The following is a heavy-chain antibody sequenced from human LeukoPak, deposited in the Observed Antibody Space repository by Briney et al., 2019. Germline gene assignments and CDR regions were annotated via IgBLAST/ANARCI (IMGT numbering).Heavy chain of an antibody. J-gene: IGHJ4*02. CDR1: GGTFISYT. Sequence: GASVKVSFKASGGTFISYTISWVRQPPGQGLEWMGRIIPILGIANYAQKFHDRVTITADKSTSTAYMELGSLRSEDTAVYYCAREFGMVDYWGQGTLVTVSS. D-gene: IGHD1-14*01. CDR2: IIPILGIA. CDR3: AREFGMVDY. V-gene: IGHV1-69*04.